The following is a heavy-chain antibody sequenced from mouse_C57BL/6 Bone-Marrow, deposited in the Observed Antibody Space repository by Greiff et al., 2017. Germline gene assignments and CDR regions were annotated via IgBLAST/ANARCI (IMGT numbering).Heavy chain of an antibody. J-gene: IGHJ1*03. D-gene: IGHD1-1*01. CDR1: GYSFTGYF. V-gene: IGHV1-20*01. CDR3: ARGRGYYYGSEGYFDV. CDR2: INPYNGDT. Sequence: EVKLVESGPELVKPGDSVKISCKASGYSFTGYFMNWVMQSHGKSLEWIGRINPYNGDTFYNQKFKGKATLTVDKSSSTAHMELRSLTSEDSAVYYCARGRGYYYGSEGYFDVWGTGTTVTVSS.